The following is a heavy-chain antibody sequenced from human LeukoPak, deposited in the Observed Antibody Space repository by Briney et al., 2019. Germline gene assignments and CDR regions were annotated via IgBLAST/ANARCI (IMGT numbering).Heavy chain of an antibody. Sequence: GXIYYSGSTYYNPSLKSRVTISVDTSKNQFSLKLSSVTAADTAVYYCARRGGSSWYGDWFDPWGQGTLVTVSS. J-gene: IGHJ5*02. CDR2: IYYSGST. V-gene: IGHV4-39*01. CDR3: ARRGGSSWYGDWFDP. D-gene: IGHD6-13*01.